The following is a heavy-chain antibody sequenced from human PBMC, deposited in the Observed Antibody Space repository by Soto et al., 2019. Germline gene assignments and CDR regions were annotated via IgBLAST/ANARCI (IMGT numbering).Heavy chain of an antibody. Sequence: QVQLVESGGGVVQPGRSLRLSCAASGFTFNIYPIHWVRQAPGKGLEWVAVISYDGSNKYYADSVKGRFTISRDNSKNTLYLQMNSLRAEDTAVYYCARRRSGTSGWFDYWGQGTLVTVSS. CDR3: ARRRSGTSGWFDY. J-gene: IGHJ4*02. D-gene: IGHD6-19*01. CDR2: ISYDGSNK. V-gene: IGHV3-30-3*01. CDR1: GFTFNIYP.